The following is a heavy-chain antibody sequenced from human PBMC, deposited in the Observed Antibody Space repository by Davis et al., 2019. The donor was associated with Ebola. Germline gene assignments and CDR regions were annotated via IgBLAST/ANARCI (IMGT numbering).Heavy chain of an antibody. CDR3: SRGRGGSFYY. V-gene: IGHV6-1*01. J-gene: IGHJ4*02. CDR2: IYYRSKWYS. Sequence: LRLSCAISGDSVSSNGAAWNWIRQSPSRGLEWLGRIYYRSKWYSDYAVSVKSRITITPDTSKNQFSLQLSSVTPEDTAVYYCSRGRGGSFYYWGQGALVTGS. D-gene: IGHD3-10*01. CDR1: GDSVSSNGAA.